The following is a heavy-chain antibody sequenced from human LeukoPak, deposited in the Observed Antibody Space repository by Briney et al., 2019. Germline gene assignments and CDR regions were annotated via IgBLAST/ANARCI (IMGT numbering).Heavy chain of an antibody. D-gene: IGHD4-17*01. J-gene: IGHJ4*02. V-gene: IGHV4-59*12. Sequence: SETLSLTCTVSGGSISSYYWNWIRQHPGKGLQWIGYIYYSGSTFYNPSLKSRATISIDTSKNQFSLKVNSMTDADTAVYYCARGRYGEIDYWGQGTLVTVSS. CDR1: GGSISSYY. CDR3: ARGRYGEIDY. CDR2: IYYSGST.